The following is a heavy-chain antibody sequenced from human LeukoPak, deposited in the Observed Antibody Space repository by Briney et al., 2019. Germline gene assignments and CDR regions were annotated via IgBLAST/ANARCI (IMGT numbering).Heavy chain of an antibody. Sequence: GASVEVSCKASGYTFTSYGISWVRQAPGQGLEWMGWISAYNGNTNYAQKLQGRVTMTTDTSTSTAYMELRSLRSDDTAVYYCATTIAAAGTSDYWGQGTLVTVSS. D-gene: IGHD6-13*01. V-gene: IGHV1-18*04. CDR3: ATTIAAAGTSDY. CDR1: GYTFTSYG. J-gene: IGHJ4*02. CDR2: ISAYNGNT.